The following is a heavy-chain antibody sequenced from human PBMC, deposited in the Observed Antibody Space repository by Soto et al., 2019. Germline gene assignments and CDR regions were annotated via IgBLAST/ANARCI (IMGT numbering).Heavy chain of an antibody. J-gene: IGHJ6*02. Sequence: PGGSLRPSCAASGFTFSSYGMHWVRQAPGKGLEWVAVISYDGSNKYYADSVKGRFTISRDNSKNTLYLQMNSLRAEDTAVYYCAKDLHEYSSPKPPRYYYYYGMDVWGQGTTVTVSS. CDR3: AKDLHEYSSPKPPRYYYYYGMDV. D-gene: IGHD6-6*01. V-gene: IGHV3-30*18. CDR1: GFTFSSYG. CDR2: ISYDGSNK.